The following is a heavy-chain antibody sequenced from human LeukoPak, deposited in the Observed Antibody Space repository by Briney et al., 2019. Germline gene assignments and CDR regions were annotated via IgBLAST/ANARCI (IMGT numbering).Heavy chain of an antibody. V-gene: IGHV4-39*01. Sequence: TSETLSLTCTVSGGSISSSTYYWGWIRQPPGKGLEWIGSIYYSGSTYYNPSLKSRVTISVDTSKKQFSLKLSAVTAADTAVYYRARQGGCYGGSCLIDFEYWGQGALVTVSS. CDR1: GGSISSSTYY. CDR2: IYYSGST. CDR3: ARQGGCYGGSCLIDFEY. J-gene: IGHJ4*02. D-gene: IGHD2-15*01.